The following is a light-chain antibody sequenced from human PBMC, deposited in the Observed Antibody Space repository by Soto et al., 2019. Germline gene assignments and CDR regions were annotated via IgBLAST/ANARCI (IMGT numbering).Light chain of an antibody. CDR2: GAS. Sequence: DIQMTQSPPTLSASVGERVTITCRASQRIRHYLAWYQQMPGKAPKLLIYGASTLQSGVPSRFSGSGSGTEFTLTISSLQPDDFGTYFCQHHNSYSQTFGQGTKVDIK. J-gene: IGKJ1*01. CDR1: QRIRHY. CDR3: QHHNSYSQT. V-gene: IGKV1-5*01.